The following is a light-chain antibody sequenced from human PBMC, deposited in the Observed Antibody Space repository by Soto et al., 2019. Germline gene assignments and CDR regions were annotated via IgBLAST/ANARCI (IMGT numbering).Light chain of an antibody. CDR2: DAS. V-gene: IGKV1-5*01. J-gene: IGKJ1*01. CDR3: QQYNSYSWT. Sequence: DIQITQSPSTLSASVGDRVTITCRASQSISSWLAWYQQRKGKAPKLLIYDASSLASGVPSRFRGSGSGTEFTLPISRLQPDDFTTYYCQQYNSYSWTFGQGTKVDIK. CDR1: QSISSW.